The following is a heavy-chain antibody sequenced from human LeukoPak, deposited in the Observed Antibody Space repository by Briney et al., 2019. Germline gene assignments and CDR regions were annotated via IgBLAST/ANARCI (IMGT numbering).Heavy chain of an antibody. J-gene: IGHJ4*02. Sequence: TVKVSCKASGGTFSSYAISWVRQAPGQGLEWMGGIIPIFGTANYAQKFQGRVTITADESTSTAYMELSSLRSEDTAVYYCASAPFSSGWYDYWGQGTLVTVSS. D-gene: IGHD6-19*01. CDR3: ASAPFSSGWYDY. CDR1: GGTFSSYA. CDR2: IIPIFGTA. V-gene: IGHV1-69*13.